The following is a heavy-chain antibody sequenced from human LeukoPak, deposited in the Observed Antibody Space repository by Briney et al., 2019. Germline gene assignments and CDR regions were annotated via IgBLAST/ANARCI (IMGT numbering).Heavy chain of an antibody. CDR1: GFTFSSYA. J-gene: IGHJ4*02. CDR2: IPFAGTDR. D-gene: IGHD4/OR15-4a*01. Sequence: PGGSLRLSCAASGFTFSSYAMHWVRQAPGKGLEWVAFIPFAGTDRYYAGSVKGRFTISRDNSKSTLYLQMNSLRAEDTAVYYCARDLTSIFDYWGQGTLVTVSS. CDR3: ARDLTSIFDY. V-gene: IGHV3-30*04.